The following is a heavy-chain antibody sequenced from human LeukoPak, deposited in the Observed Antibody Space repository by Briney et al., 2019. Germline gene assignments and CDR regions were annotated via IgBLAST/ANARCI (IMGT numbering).Heavy chain of an antibody. CDR2: IYTSGST. CDR1: GGSISSYY. Sequence: SETLSLTCTVSGGSISSYYWSWIRQPAGKGLEWIGRIYTSGSTNYNPSLKSRVTMSVDTSKNQFSLKLSSVTAADTAVYYCARGGPYDFWSGYYTDAFDIWGQGTMVTVPS. D-gene: IGHD3-3*01. V-gene: IGHV4-4*07. CDR3: ARGGPYDFWSGYYTDAFDI. J-gene: IGHJ3*02.